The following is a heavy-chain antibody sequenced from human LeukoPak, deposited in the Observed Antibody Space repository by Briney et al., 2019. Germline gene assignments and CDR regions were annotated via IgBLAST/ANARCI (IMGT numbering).Heavy chain of an antibody. CDR3: AREATTLYYYGMDV. J-gene: IGHJ6*02. CDR1: GGSISSYY. CDR2: ISSSSSTI. Sequence: LSLTRTVSGGSISSYYWSWIRQPPGKGLEWVSYISSSSSTIYYADSVKGRFTISRDNSKNTLYLQMNSLRAEDTAVYYCAREATTLYYYGMDVWGQGTTVTVSS. D-gene: IGHD1-26*01. V-gene: IGHV3-11*01.